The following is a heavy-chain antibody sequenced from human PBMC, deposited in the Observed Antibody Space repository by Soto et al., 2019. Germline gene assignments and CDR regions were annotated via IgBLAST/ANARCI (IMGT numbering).Heavy chain of an antibody. CDR1: GVSISSYY. D-gene: IGHD2-15*01. V-gene: IGHV4-59*08. CDR2: MYYGGRT. J-gene: IGHJ5*02. CDR3: ARGTPSPLIVRSSRGPWFDP. Sequence: SEPLSLTCTVSGVSISSYYWSWIRQPPGKGLEWIGYMYYGGRTNYNPSLKSRVTISVDTSKMQVSLKLSSVTAADTAVYFCARGTPSPLIVRSSRGPWFDPWGQGTLVTVSS.